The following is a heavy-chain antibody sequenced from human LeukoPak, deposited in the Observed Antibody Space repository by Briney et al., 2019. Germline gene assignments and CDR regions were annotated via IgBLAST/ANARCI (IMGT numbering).Heavy chain of an antibody. CDR1: GYTFINFG. V-gene: IGHV1-46*01. Sequence: ASVKVSCKASGYTFINFGISWVRQAPGQGLEWMGIINPSGGSTSYAQKFQGRVTMTRDTSTSTVYMELSSLRSEDTAVYYCARQTTVTTFDYWGQGTLVTVSS. J-gene: IGHJ4*02. CDR3: ARQTTVTTFDY. D-gene: IGHD4-11*01. CDR2: INPSGGST.